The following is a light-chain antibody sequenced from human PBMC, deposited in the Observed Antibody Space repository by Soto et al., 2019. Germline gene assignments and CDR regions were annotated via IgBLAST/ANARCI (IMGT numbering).Light chain of an antibody. V-gene: IGKV1-12*01. J-gene: IGKJ1*01. CDR2: AAS. CDR1: QGISSW. Sequence: DIQMTQSPSSVSASVGDRVTITCRASQGISSWLAWYQVKPGRAPKLLIYAASSLQTGVPLRFSGSGSGTDFTLTISSLQPEDFATYYCQQSYRNPRTFGLGTKVDIK. CDR3: QQSYRNPRT.